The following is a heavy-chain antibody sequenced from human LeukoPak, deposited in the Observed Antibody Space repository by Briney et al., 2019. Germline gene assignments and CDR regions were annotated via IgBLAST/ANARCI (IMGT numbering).Heavy chain of an antibody. CDR1: EYSFTDYY. Sequence: ASVKISCKVSEYSFTDYYMHWIQQAPGKGLEWMGLINPEDGETIYAEKFHGRVTITADTSTDTTYMELNSLRSEDTATYYCATAVGFGDLKSGFFDYWGQGSLVTVSS. D-gene: IGHD3-10*01. CDR3: ATAVGFGDLKSGFFDY. V-gene: IGHV1-69-2*01. CDR2: INPEDGET. J-gene: IGHJ4*02.